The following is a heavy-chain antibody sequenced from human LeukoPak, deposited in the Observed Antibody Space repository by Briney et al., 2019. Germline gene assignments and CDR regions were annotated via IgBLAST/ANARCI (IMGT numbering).Heavy chain of an antibody. CDR3: ARDGGSYLYYYYYYMDV. Sequence: ASVKVSCKASGYTFTGYYMHWVRQAPGQGLEWMGWINPNSGGTNYAQKFQGRVTMTRDTSISTAYMELSRLRSDDTAVYYCARDGGSYLYYYYYYMDVWGKGTTVTISS. D-gene: IGHD1-26*01. CDR1: GYTFTGYY. V-gene: IGHV1-2*02. J-gene: IGHJ6*03. CDR2: INPNSGGT.